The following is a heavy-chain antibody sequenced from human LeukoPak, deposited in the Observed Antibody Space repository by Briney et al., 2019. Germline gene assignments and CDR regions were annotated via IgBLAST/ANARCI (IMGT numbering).Heavy chain of an antibody. CDR3: ARDSYCSGGTCYSRVGY. CDR1: GYIFTNYP. CDR2: INTNTGNP. J-gene: IGHJ4*02. V-gene: IGHV7-4-1*02. D-gene: IGHD2-15*01. Sequence: ASVKVSCKASGYIFTNYPRNWVRQAPGQGLEWMGWINTNTGNPTYAQGFTERFVFSWDTSVSTAYLQISSLKAEDTAVYYCARDSYCSGGTCYSRVGYWGQGTVVTVSS.